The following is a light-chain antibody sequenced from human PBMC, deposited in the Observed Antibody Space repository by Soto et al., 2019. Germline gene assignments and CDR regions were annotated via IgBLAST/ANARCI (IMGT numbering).Light chain of an antibody. CDR1: QSVSSN. CDR3: QQYNVWPIT. J-gene: IGKJ4*01. CDR2: DAS. Sequence: EIVMTQSPATLSVSPGERATLSCRASQSVSSNLAWYQQKPGQTPKLLIYDASTRATGIPARFSGSGSGTEFTLTISSLQSEDFAVYYCQQYNVWPITFGGGTKVEFK. V-gene: IGKV3-15*01.